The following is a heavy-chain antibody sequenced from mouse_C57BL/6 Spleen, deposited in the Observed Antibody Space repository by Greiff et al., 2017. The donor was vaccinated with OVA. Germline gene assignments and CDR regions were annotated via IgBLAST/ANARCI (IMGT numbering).Heavy chain of an antibody. CDR1: GYTFTDYN. Sequence: EVQLKESGPELVKPGASVKMSCKASGYTFTDYNMHWVKQSHGKSLEWIGYINPNNGGTSYNQKFKGKATLTVNKSSSTAYMELRSLTSEDSAVYYCARGTTVVDWYFDVWGTGTTVTVSS. V-gene: IGHV1-22*01. CDR2: INPNNGGT. D-gene: IGHD1-1*01. CDR3: ARGTTVVDWYFDV. J-gene: IGHJ1*03.